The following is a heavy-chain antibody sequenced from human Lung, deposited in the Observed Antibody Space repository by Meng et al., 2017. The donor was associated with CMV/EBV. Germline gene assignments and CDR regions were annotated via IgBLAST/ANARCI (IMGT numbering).Heavy chain of an antibody. CDR1: GYTFTRYY. CDR2: INPNGGNT. D-gene: IGHD5-12*01. Sequence: ASVKVSCKASGYTFTRYYIHWVRQAPGQGLEWMGIINPNGGNTSYAQKFQGRLTMTMDTSTSTVYMDLNNLRYEDTAVYYCARVCGFDPAWDIWGQGSMVTVSS. CDR3: ARVCGFDPAWDI. J-gene: IGHJ6*02. V-gene: IGHV1-46*01.